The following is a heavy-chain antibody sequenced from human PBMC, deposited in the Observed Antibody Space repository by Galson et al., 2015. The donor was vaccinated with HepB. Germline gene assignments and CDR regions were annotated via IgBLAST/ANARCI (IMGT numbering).Heavy chain of an antibody. CDR1: GFTFSSYA. Sequence: SLRLSCAASGFTFSSYAMHWVRQAPGKGLEWVAVISYDGSNKYYADSVKGRFTISRDNSKNTLYLQMNSLRAEDTAVYYCARETFTETTVTTSEAFDIWGQGTMVTVSS. D-gene: IGHD4-11*01. CDR2: ISYDGSNK. V-gene: IGHV3-30-3*01. CDR3: ARETFTETTVTTSEAFDI. J-gene: IGHJ3*02.